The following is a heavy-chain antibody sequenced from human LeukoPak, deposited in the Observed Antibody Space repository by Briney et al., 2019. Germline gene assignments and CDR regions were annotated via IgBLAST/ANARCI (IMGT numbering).Heavy chain of an antibody. V-gene: IGHV3-33*01. D-gene: IGHD4-23*01. CDR1: GFSFSEYG. CDR2: IWFDGSNK. CDR3: ARDWKYGSNAPHDAFDI. Sequence: GGSLRLSCAASGFSFSEYGMHWVRQAPGKGLEWVANIWFDGSNKYYTDSVKGRFTISRDNPKNTLDLEMNSLRAEDTAMYYCARDWKYGSNAPHDAFDIWGQGTLVTVSS. J-gene: IGHJ3*02.